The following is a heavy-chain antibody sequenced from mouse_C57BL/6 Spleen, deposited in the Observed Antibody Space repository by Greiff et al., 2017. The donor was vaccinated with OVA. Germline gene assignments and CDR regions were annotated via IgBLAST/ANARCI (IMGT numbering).Heavy chain of an antibody. V-gene: IGHV3-3*01. Sequence: VQLKESGPSLVRPSQTLSLTCTVTGFSINSDCYWIWIRQFPGNKLEYIGYTFYSGITYYNPSLESRTYITRDTSKNQFSLKLSSVTTEDTATYDCAREDYYVGYFDVWGTGTTVTVSS. CDR3: AREDYYVGYFDV. J-gene: IGHJ1*03. CDR1: GFSINSDCY. D-gene: IGHD1-1*01. CDR2: TFYSGIT.